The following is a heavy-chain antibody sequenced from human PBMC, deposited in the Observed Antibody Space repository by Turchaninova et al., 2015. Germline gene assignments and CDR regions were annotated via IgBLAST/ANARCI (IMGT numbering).Heavy chain of an antibody. CDR2: SYGNSDGST. J-gene: IGHJ4*02. V-gene: IGHV3-66*01. Sequence: VLRGVSVVLHRVASGLYCTTPYTTWVRQTVWKGLQWVASSYGNSDGSTFYADSVRDRISISRDNSKNTVYLVMNDLRAEDTAVYFCARGVLEWVLGGGYFDSWGQGALVTVSS. CDR1: GLYCTTPY. D-gene: IGHD3-3*01. CDR3: ARGVLEWVLGGGYFDS.